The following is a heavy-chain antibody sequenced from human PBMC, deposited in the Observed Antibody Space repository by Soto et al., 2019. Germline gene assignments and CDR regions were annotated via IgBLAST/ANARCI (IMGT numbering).Heavy chain of an antibody. CDR2: IYATGTT. CDR3: VRDGTKTLRDWFDP. CDR1: GASISGFY. D-gene: IGHD1-1*01. V-gene: IGHV4-4*07. J-gene: IGHJ5*02. Sequence: LSLTCTVSGASISGFYWSWIRKSAGKGLEWIGRIYATGTTDYNPSLRSRVMMSVDTSKKQFSLKLRSVTAADTAVYYCVRDGTKTLRDWFDPWGQGISVTVSS.